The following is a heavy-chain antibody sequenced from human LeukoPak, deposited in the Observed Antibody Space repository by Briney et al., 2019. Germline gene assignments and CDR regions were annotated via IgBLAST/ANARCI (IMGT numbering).Heavy chain of an antibody. CDR1: GDSISSGDYY. J-gene: IGHJ4*02. D-gene: IGHD3-9*01. CDR2: IYYNGIT. CDR3: AGAVTGYYLSHYYFPY. Sequence: SENLSLTCTVSGDSISSGDYYWTWIRQPPGKGLEWIGYIYYNGITYYNPSLKSRVIISVDQPKKQFSLKLSSVTAADTAVYYCAGAVTGYYLSHYYFPYWGRGTLVTVSS. V-gene: IGHV4-30-4*01.